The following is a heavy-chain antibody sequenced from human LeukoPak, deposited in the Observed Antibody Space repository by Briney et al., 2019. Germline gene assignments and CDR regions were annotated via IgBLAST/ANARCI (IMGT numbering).Heavy chain of an antibody. Sequence: SETLSLTCTVSGGSISDYYWSWIRQPPGKGLEWIGEINHSGSTNNNPSLKSRVTISVDTSKNQFSLKLSSATAADTAVYYCARHRGSGWYFDYWGQGTLVTVSS. V-gene: IGHV4-34*01. J-gene: IGHJ4*02. CDR1: GGSISDYY. D-gene: IGHD6-19*01. CDR2: INHSGST. CDR3: ARHRGSGWYFDY.